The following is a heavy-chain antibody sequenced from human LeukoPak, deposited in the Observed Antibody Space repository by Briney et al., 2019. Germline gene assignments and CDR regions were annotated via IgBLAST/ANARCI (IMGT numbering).Heavy chain of an antibody. V-gene: IGHV3-30*18. CDR3: AKGLLGSSWLNWFDP. Sequence: GGSLRLSCAASGFTFSSYGMHWVRQATGKGLEWVAVISYDGSNKYYADSVKGRFTISRDNSKNTLYLQMNSLRAEDTAVYYCAKGLLGSSWLNWFDPWGQETLVTVSS. CDR2: ISYDGSNK. D-gene: IGHD6-13*01. J-gene: IGHJ5*02. CDR1: GFTFSSYG.